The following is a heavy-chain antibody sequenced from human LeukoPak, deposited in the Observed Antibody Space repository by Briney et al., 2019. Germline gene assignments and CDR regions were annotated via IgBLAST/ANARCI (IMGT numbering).Heavy chain of an antibody. V-gene: IGHV4-34*01. CDR3: ARVRATGAHDC. Sequence: PSETLSLTCAVYGGSFSGYYWSWIRQPPGKGLEWIGEINHSGSTNYNPSPKSRVTISVDTSKNQFALRLSSVTAADTAVYYCARVRATGAHDCWGQGTLVTVSS. D-gene: IGHD1-14*01. CDR1: GGSFSGYY. J-gene: IGHJ4*02. CDR2: INHSGST.